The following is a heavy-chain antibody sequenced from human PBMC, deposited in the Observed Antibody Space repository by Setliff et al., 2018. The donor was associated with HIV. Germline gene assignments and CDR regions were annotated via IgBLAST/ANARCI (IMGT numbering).Heavy chain of an antibody. CDR1: GSSISSTYY. CDR3: ARRSGFALDY. J-gene: IGHJ4*02. CDR2: IYHSGST. D-gene: IGHD5-12*01. Sequence: PSETLSLTCAVSGSSISSTYYWGWIRQPPGKGLEWIGSIYHSGSTFYNPSLKSRVTISVDTSKNQFSLKLSSVTAADTAVYYCARRSGFALDYWGQGTLVTVSS. V-gene: IGHV4-38-2*01.